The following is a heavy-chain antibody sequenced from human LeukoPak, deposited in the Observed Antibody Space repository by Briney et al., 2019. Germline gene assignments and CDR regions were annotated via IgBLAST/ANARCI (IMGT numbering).Heavy chain of an antibody. D-gene: IGHD6-19*01. Sequence: GGSLRLSCAASGFTFSSYAMSWVRQAPGKGLEWVSAISGSGGSTYYADSVKGRFTISRDNSKNTLYLQMNSLRAEDTAVCYCAKDPSSGWSESYYFDHWGRGTLVTVSS. CDR3: AKDPSSGWSESYYFDH. CDR1: GFTFSSYA. J-gene: IGHJ4*02. CDR2: ISGSGGST. V-gene: IGHV3-23*01.